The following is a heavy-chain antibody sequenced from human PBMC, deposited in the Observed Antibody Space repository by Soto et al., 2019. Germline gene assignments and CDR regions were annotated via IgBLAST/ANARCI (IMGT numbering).Heavy chain of an antibody. D-gene: IGHD2-8*01. CDR2: IIPIFGTA. CDR3: ARCSAKSQGLVYDAAYYYYGMDV. CDR1: GGTFSSYA. Sequence: GASVKVSCKASGGTFSSYAISWVRQAPGQGLEWMGGIIPIFGTANYAQKFQGRVTITADESTSTAYMELSSLRSEDTAVYYCARCSAKSQGLVYDAAYYYYGMDVWGQGTTVTVSS. J-gene: IGHJ6*02. V-gene: IGHV1-69*13.